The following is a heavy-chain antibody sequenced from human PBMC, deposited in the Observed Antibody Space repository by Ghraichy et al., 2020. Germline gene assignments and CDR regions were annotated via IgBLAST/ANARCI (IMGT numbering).Heavy chain of an antibody. J-gene: IGHJ4*02. D-gene: IGHD6-19*01. Sequence: GGSLRLSCAASGLTFSGYWMSWVRQAPGKGPEWVANIKKDGSEKYYVDSVKGRFTISRDNAKNSLYLQMNSLRAEDTAVYYCARDLGSGWYFDYWGQGTLVSFSS. CDR2: IKKDGSEK. V-gene: IGHV3-7*01. CDR1: GLTFSGYW. CDR3: ARDLGSGWYFDY.